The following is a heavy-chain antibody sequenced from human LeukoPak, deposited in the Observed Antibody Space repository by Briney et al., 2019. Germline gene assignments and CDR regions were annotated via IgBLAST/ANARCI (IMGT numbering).Heavy chain of an antibody. Sequence: GGSLRLSCAASGFTFSSYARSWVRQAPGKGLEWVSAISGSGGSTYYADSVKGRFTISRDNSKNTLYLQMNSLRAEDTAVYYCAKVYSSSIRRPYFDYWGQGTLVTVSS. D-gene: IGHD6-6*01. CDR1: GFTFSSYA. J-gene: IGHJ4*02. CDR2: ISGSGGST. CDR3: AKVYSSSIRRPYFDY. V-gene: IGHV3-23*01.